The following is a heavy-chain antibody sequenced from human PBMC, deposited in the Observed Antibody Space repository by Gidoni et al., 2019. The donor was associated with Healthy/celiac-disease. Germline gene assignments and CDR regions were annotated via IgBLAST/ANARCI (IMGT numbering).Heavy chain of an antibody. J-gene: IGHJ6*02. CDR3: AGRLGDYGMDV. D-gene: IGHD3-16*01. CDR2: IIPILGIA. CDR1: GGTFSSYT. V-gene: IGHV1-69*02. Sequence: QVQLVQSGAAVKQPGSSVTVSCKASGGTFSSYTISWVRQAPGQGLEWMGRIIPILGIANYAQKFQGRVTITADKSTSTAYMELSSLRSEDTAVYYCAGRLGDYGMDVWGQGTTVTVSS.